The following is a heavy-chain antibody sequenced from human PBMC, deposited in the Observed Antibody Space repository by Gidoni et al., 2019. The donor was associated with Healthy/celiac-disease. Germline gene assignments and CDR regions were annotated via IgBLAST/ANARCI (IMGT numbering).Heavy chain of an antibody. D-gene: IGHD3-22*01. Sequence: WVRQAPGKGPEWVAVISYDGSNKYYADSVKGRFTISRDNSKNTLYLQMNSLRAEDTAVYYCAKLPYYYDSSGYSWGQGTLVTVSS. CDR2: ISYDGSNK. J-gene: IGHJ4*02. CDR3: AKLPYYYDSSGYS. V-gene: IGHV3-30*18.